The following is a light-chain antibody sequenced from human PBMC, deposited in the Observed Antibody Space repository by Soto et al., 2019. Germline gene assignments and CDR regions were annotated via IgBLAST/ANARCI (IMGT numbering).Light chain of an antibody. CDR3: QQYGSSPPYT. J-gene: IGKJ2*01. Sequence: EIVLTQSPGTLSLSPGERATLSCRASQSVSSSYLAWYQQKPGQAPRLRIYGASSRATGIPDRFSGSGSGTDLTLTISRLEPEDFAVYYCQQYGSSPPYTFGQGTKLEIK. CDR2: GAS. V-gene: IGKV3-20*01. CDR1: QSVSSSY.